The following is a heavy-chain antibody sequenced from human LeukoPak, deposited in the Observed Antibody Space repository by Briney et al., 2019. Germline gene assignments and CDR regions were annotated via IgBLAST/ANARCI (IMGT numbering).Heavy chain of an antibody. V-gene: IGHV1-18*01. CDR2: ISAYNGNT. CDR3: ARGRDYDSSGYYYFDY. Sequence: ASVKVSCKTSGYTFTNYGISWVRQAPGQGLEWMGWISAYNGNTNYAQKLQGRVTMTTDTSTSTAYMELRSLRSDDTAVYYCARGRDYDSSGYYYFDYWGQGTLVTVSS. D-gene: IGHD3-22*01. CDR1: GYTFTNYG. J-gene: IGHJ4*02.